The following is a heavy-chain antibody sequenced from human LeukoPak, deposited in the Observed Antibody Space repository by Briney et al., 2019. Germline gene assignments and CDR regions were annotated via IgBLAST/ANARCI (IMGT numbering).Heavy chain of an antibody. V-gene: IGHV1-69*04. CDR3: ARDTRDGYNYYYYYGMDV. Sequence: GASVKVSCKASGYTFTSYYMHWVRQAPGQGLEWMGRIIPILGIANYAQKFQGRVTITADKSTSTAYMELSSLRSEDTAVYYCARDTRDGYNYYYYYGMDVWGQGTTVTVSS. J-gene: IGHJ6*02. CDR1: GYTFTSYY. CDR2: IIPILGIA. D-gene: IGHD5-24*01.